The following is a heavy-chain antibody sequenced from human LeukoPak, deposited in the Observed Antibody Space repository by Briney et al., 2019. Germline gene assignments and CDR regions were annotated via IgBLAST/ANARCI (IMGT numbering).Heavy chain of an antibody. J-gene: IGHJ6*02. CDR1: GFIFSHAW. D-gene: IGHD1-14*01. CDR2: IKSKTDGVTT. Sequence: GGSLRLSCAASGFIFSHAWMNWVRQAPGKGLEWVGRIKSKTDGVTTDYAVPVKGRFTISRDDSKNMLYLQMNSLKTEDTAVYYCTGEPRPDRYYYYGMDVWGQGTTVTVSS. V-gene: IGHV3-15*01. CDR3: TGEPRPDRYYYYGMDV.